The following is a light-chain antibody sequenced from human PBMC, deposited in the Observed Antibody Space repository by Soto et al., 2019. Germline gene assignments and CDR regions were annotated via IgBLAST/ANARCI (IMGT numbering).Light chain of an antibody. CDR1: QSVSSSY. Sequence: EIVLTQSPGALSLSPGERATLSCRASQSVSSSYLAWYQQKPGQAPRLLIYGASSRATGIPDRFSGSGSGTDFTLTISRLEPLFFSVYYCQQYGSSPTPFGQG. CDR2: GAS. V-gene: IGKV3-20*01. CDR3: QQYGSSPTP. J-gene: IGKJ1*01.